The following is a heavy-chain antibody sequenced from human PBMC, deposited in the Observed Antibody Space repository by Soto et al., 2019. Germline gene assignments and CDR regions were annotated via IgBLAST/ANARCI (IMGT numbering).Heavy chain of an antibody. D-gene: IGHD6-19*01. J-gene: IGHJ6*02. CDR1: GFTFTS. V-gene: IGHV3-30*18. Sequence: QVQLVESGGGVVQPGRSLTLSCAVSGFTFTSMHLVRQAPGKGLEWVAIISYDGNNKYYLDSVKGRFTISRDNSKNTLYLQMNSLRAEDTAVYYCTKDGVAGYGMDVWGQGTTVTVSS. CDR3: TKDGVAGYGMDV. CDR2: ISYDGNNK.